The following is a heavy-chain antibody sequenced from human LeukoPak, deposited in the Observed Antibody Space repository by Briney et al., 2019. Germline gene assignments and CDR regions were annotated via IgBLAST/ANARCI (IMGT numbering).Heavy chain of an antibody. J-gene: IGHJ5*02. CDR3: ARDSYSGSYYWFDP. CDR2: IYYSGST. Sequence: SETLSLTCTVSGGSISSYYWSWIRQPPGKGLEWIGYIYYSGSTNYNPSLKSRVTISVDTSKNQFSLKLSSVTAADTAVYYCARDSYSGSYYWFDPWGQGTLVTVSS. V-gene: IGHV4-59*12. CDR1: GGSISSYY. D-gene: IGHD1-26*01.